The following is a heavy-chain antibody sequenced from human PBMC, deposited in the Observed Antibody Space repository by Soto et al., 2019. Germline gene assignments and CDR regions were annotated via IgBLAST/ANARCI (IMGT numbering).Heavy chain of an antibody. CDR1: GGSVNNANYF. Sequence: QVRLEESGPGLVKPSETLSLICSVSGGSVNNANYFWNWIRHHPENGLEWIGYIFYSGSTQYNPSLKSRVTISLDTSQNQFSLKLTSMTAADTAVYFCARGGGYPPPRFDYWGPGTLVSVSS. V-gene: IGHV4-30-4*08. CDR2: IFYSGST. D-gene: IGHD3-16*02. CDR3: ARGGGYPPPRFDY. J-gene: IGHJ4*02.